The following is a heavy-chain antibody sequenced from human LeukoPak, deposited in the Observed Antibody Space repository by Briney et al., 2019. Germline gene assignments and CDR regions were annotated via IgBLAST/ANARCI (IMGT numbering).Heavy chain of an antibody. Sequence: PGGSLRLSCAASGFTFSSYSMNWVRQAPGKGLEWVSAISGSGGSTYYADSVKGRFTISRDNSKNTLYLQMNSLRAEDTAVYYCAKGEGVDTAMVDAFDIWGQGTMVTVSS. CDR1: GFTFSSYS. CDR2: ISGSGGST. J-gene: IGHJ3*02. V-gene: IGHV3-23*01. D-gene: IGHD5-18*01. CDR3: AKGEGVDTAMVDAFDI.